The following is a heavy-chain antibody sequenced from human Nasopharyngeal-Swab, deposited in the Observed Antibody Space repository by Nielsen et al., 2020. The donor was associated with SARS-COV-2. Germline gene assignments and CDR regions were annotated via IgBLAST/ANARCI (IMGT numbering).Heavy chain of an antibody. CDR2: ISFDGTDK. J-gene: IGHJ4*02. CDR1: GFTFSRYG. CDR3: HLSSGYDGYINY. Sequence: GESLKISCAASGFTFSRYGMHWVRQAPGKGLEWVAFISFDGTDKYYADSVKGRLTISRDNSKNTLYLQMNSLRAEDTAMYYCHLSSGYDGYINYWGQGTLVTVSS. D-gene: IGHD3-22*01. V-gene: IGHV3-30*03.